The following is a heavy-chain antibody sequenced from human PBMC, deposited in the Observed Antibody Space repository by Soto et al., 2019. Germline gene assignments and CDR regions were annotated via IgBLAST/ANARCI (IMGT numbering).Heavy chain of an antibody. D-gene: IGHD2-15*01. CDR1: GGSISSGGYS. J-gene: IGHJ5*02. V-gene: IGHV4-30-2*01. CDR2: IYHSGST. CDR3: ARGPVVVAATAAVPTPPTCCWFDP. Sequence: QLQLQESGSGLVKPSQTLSLTCAVSGGSISSGGYSWSWIRQPPGKGLEWIGYIYHSGSTYYNPSLKSRVTISVDRSKNQFSLKLSSVTAADTAVYYCARGPVVVAATAAVPTPPTCCWFDPWGQGTLVTVSS.